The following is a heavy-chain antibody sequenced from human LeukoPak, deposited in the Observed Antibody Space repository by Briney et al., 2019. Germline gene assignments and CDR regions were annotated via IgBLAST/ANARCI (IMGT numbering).Heavy chain of an antibody. Sequence: ASVKVSCKASGYTFTSYYMHWVRQAPGQGLEWMGIINPSGGSTSYAQKFQGRVTMTRDMSTSTVYMELSSLRSEDTAVYYCARGSRPVYNLLTGKRYFDYWGQGTLLTVSS. CDR2: INPSGGST. J-gene: IGHJ4*02. D-gene: IGHD3-9*01. CDR1: GYTFTSYY. V-gene: IGHV1-46*01. CDR3: ARGSRPVYNLLTGKRYFDY.